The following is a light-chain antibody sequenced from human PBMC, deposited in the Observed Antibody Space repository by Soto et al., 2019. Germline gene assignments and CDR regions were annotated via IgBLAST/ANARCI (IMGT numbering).Light chain of an antibody. V-gene: IGKV3-15*01. Sequence: EIVMTQSPATLSVSPGERATLSCRASQSVSGSLAWYQQKPGQAPRLLFYGASTRATGVPARFSGSGSGTEFTLTISSLQSEDVAVYYCQQYYSTLTWTFGQGTKVEIK. J-gene: IGKJ1*01. CDR1: QSVSGS. CDR3: QQYYSTLTWT. CDR2: GAS.